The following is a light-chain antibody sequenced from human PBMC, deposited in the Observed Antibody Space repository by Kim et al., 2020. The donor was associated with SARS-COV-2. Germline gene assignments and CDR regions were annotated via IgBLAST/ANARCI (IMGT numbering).Light chain of an antibody. CDR1: PSNTGNNA. Sequence: QRVTISWSGRPSNTGNNAVSWYQQLPGKAPKLLVYYDDLLPSGVSDRFSGSKSGTSASLAISDLQSEDEADYYCAAWDDSLNGVVFGGGTQLTVL. V-gene: IGLV1-36*01. J-gene: IGLJ2*01. CDR2: YDD. CDR3: AAWDDSLNGVV.